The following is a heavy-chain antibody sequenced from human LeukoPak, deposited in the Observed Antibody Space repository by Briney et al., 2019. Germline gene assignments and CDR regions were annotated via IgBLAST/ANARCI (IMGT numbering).Heavy chain of an antibody. Sequence: GESLKISCKGSGYSFTTYWIGWVRQMPGKGLEWMGIIYPGDSDTRYSPSFQGQVTISADKSISTAYLQWSSLKASDTAMYYCARQGSGYSPTYYYYMDVWGKGTTVTISS. J-gene: IGHJ6*03. CDR3: ARQGSGYSPTYYYYMDV. D-gene: IGHD5-18*01. CDR1: GYSFTTYW. CDR2: IYPGDSDT. V-gene: IGHV5-51*01.